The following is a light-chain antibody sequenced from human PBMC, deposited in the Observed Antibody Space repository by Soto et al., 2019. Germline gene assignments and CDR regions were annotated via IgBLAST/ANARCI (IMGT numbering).Light chain of an antibody. CDR3: MQALQTPLT. CDR1: QSLLHSNGYTY. V-gene: IGKV2-28*01. Sequence: DIVMTQSPLSLPVTPGEPASISCRSSQSLLHSNGYTYLDWYLQKPGQSPQLLIYWGSNRASVVPDRVSGSGSGTDFTLKISRVEAEDVGVYYCMQALQTPLTFGPGTKVDIK. J-gene: IGKJ3*01. CDR2: WGS.